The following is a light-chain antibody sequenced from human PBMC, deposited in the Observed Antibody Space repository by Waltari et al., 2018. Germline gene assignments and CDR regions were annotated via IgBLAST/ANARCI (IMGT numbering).Light chain of an antibody. CDR2: GAS. Sequence: EIVLTQSPGTLSLSPGERATLPCRARKCVSSSYLVWYQQKPGQAPRLLIYGASSRATGIPDRFSGSGSGTDFTLSITRLEPEDFAVYYCQQYGSSRYTFGQGTKLEIK. CDR1: KCVSSSY. CDR3: QQYGSSRYT. J-gene: IGKJ2*01. V-gene: IGKV3-20*01.